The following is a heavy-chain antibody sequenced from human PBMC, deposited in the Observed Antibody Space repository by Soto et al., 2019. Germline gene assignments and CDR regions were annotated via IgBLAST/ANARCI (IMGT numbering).Heavy chain of an antibody. CDR2: IYYSGST. Sequence: PSETLSLTCTVSGGSISSGGYYWSWIRQHPGKGLEWIGYIYYSGSTYYNPSLKSRVTISVDTSKNQFSLKLSSVTAADTAVYYCARATAPYVWFDPWGQGTPVTVSS. CDR1: GGSISSGGYY. J-gene: IGHJ5*02. D-gene: IGHD3-16*01. V-gene: IGHV4-31*03. CDR3: ARATAPYVWFDP.